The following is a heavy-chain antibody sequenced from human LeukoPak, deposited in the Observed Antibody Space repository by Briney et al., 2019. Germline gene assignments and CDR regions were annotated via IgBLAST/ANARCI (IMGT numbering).Heavy chain of an antibody. Sequence: ASVKVSCKASGYTFTSYYMHWVRQAPGQGLEWMGIINPSGGSTSYAQKFQGRVTMTRDMSTSTVYMELSSLRSEDTAVYYCAGDQEDGYNSDAFDIWGQGTTVTVSS. CDR2: INPSGGST. J-gene: IGHJ3*02. V-gene: IGHV1-46*01. D-gene: IGHD5-24*01. CDR1: GYTFTSYY. CDR3: AGDQEDGYNSDAFDI.